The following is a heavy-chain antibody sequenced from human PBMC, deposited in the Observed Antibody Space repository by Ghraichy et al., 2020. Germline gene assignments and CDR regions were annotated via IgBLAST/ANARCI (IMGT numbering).Heavy chain of an antibody. CDR2: MNPATGNT. CDR1: GYTFPTYD. J-gene: IGHJ4*02. Sequence: ASVKVSCEASGYTFPTYDINWVRQAPGQGLEWMGWMNPATGNTGYAQRFQGRVTMTRSTSINTAYMELSSLRSDDTAVYYCARVDGLSFYSLGQENLVTVSS. CDR3: ARVDGLSFYS. V-gene: IGHV1-8*01. D-gene: IGHD2-21*01.